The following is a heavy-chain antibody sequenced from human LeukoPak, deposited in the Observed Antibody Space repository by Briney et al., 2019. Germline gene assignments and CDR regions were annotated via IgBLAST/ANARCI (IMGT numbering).Heavy chain of an antibody. CDR3: ARGPYYSDTSGYLAFDY. D-gene: IGHD3-22*01. Sequence: GASVKVSCKASGYTFIGYHMHWVRQAPGQGLEWMGWINPNSGGSNSAQKFQGRVTMTRDTSISTAYMELSRLRSDDTAVYYCARGPYYSDTSGYLAFDYWGQGTLVTVSS. CDR1: GYTFIGYH. V-gene: IGHV1-2*02. CDR2: INPNSGGS. J-gene: IGHJ4*02.